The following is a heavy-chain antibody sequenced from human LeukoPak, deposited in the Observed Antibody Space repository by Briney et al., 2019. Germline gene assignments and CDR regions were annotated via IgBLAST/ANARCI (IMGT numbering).Heavy chain of an antibody. J-gene: IGHJ4*02. V-gene: IGHV3-30*03. Sequence: GGSLRLSCAASGFTFSSYDMRGVRQAPGKGLEWVAVISYDGSNKYYADSVKGRFTISRDNSKNTLYLQMNSLRAEDTAVYYCARSPYTYGSLFYLDYWGQGTLVTVSS. CDR1: GFTFSSYD. CDR3: ARSPYTYGSLFYLDY. CDR2: ISYDGSNK. D-gene: IGHD5-18*01.